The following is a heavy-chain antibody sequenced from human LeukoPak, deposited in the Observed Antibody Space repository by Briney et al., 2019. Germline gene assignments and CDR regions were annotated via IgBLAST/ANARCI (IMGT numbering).Heavy chain of an antibody. Sequence: PGGSLRLSCAASGFTFSSYSMNWVRQAPGKGLEWVSSISSSSYIYYADSVKGRFTISRDNAKNSLYLQMNSLRAEDTAVYYCARSIRTVTTDYWGRGTLVTVSS. D-gene: IGHD4-17*01. CDR3: ARSIRTVTTDY. CDR1: GFTFSSYS. CDR2: ISSSSYI. J-gene: IGHJ4*02. V-gene: IGHV3-21*01.